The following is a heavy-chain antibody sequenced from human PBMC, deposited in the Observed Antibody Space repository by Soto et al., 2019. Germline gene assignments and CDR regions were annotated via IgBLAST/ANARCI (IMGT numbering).Heavy chain of an antibody. CDR2: IDPIDSYT. CDR3: ARRGKYSSSGYYYYYYGMDG. CDR1: GYTFTSYW. J-gene: IGHJ6*02. Sequence: VESLKISCKGSGYTFTSYWISWVRQIPGKGLEWMGRIDPIDSYTNYSPSFQGHVTISADKSISTAYLQWSSLKASDTAMYYCARRGKYSSSGYYYYYYGMDGWGEGTTVNVS. D-gene: IGHD6-6*01. V-gene: IGHV5-10-1*01.